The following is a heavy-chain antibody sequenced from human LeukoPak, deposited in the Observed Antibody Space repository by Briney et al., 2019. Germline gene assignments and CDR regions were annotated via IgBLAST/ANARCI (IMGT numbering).Heavy chain of an antibody. V-gene: IGHV3-21*01. Sequence: PGGSLRLSCAASGFTFSSYSMNWVRQAPGKGLEWVSSISSSSYIYYADSVKGRFTISRDNAKNSLYLQMNSLRAEDTAVYYCARGRGVIAAAGRNGDYRGQGTLVTVSS. D-gene: IGHD6-13*01. J-gene: IGHJ4*02. CDR3: ARGRGVIAAAGRNGDY. CDR1: GFTFSSYS. CDR2: ISSSSYI.